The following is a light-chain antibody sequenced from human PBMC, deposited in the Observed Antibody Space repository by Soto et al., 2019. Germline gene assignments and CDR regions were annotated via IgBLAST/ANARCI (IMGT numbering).Light chain of an antibody. CDR2: DDN. J-gene: IGLJ1*01. CDR1: SSNIWGNS. Sequence: QSALTQPPAVSAAPGQKVTISCSGSSSNIWGNSVSWYQHLPGTAPKHLIYDDNKRPSGIPDRFSGSKSGTSATLGITGFQTGDEADYYCGSWDSSLSAYVFGTGTKVTVL. CDR3: GSWDSSLSAYV. V-gene: IGLV1-51*01.